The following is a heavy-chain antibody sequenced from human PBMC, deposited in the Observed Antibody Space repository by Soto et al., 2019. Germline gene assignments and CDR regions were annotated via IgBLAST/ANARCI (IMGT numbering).Heavy chain of an antibody. Sequence: SETLSLTCTVSRGSISNYFWTWIRQPPGKGLEWIGSIHYSGSTYYNPSLKSRVTVSVDTSKNQFSLELSSVTAADTAVYYCARRLTGVGIDYWGRGTLVTVSS. CDR2: IHYSGST. J-gene: IGHJ4*02. V-gene: IGHV4-59*05. CDR1: RGSISNYF. D-gene: IGHD1-20*01. CDR3: ARRLTGVGIDY.